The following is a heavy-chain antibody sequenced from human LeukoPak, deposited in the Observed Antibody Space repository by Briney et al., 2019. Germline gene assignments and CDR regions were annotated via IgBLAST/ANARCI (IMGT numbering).Heavy chain of an antibody. CDR3: AKDSSSAWYFDD. V-gene: IGHV3-23*01. D-gene: IGHD6-19*01. J-gene: IGHJ5*02. CDR1: GFTFSNSA. CDR2: ISTSGSTI. Sequence: GGSLRLSCAASGFTFSNSAMSWVRQAPGKGLEWVSYISTSGSTIYYADSVKGRVTISRDNSKNTLYLQVISLRAEDTAIYYCAKDSSSAWYFDDWGQGTLVTVSS.